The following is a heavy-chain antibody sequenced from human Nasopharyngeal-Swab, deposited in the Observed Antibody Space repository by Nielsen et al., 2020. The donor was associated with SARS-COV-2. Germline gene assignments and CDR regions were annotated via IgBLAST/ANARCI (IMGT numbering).Heavy chain of an antibody. CDR1: GFTFSSYW. J-gene: IGHJ2*01. D-gene: IGHD3-3*01. CDR3: ARDHPTYYDFWSCYYTTDSDWYFDL. V-gene: IGHV3-7*01. Sequence: GESLKISCAASGFTFSSYWMSWVREAPGKGLEWVANIKQDGSEKYYVDSVKGRFTISRDNAKNSLYLQMNSLRAEDTAVYYCARDHPTYYDFWSCYYTTDSDWYFDLWGRGTLVTVSS. CDR2: IKQDGSEK.